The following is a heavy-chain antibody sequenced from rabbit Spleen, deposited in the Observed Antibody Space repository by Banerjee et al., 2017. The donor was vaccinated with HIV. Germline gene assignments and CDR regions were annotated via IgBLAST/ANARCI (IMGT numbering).Heavy chain of an antibody. CDR3: VREVAARFSL. V-gene: IGHV1S45*01. J-gene: IGHJ4*01. CDR2: INIVTGKS. Sequence: QEQLEESGGDLVKPEGSLTLTCKASGVSFSDKDVMCWVRQAPGKGLEWIACINIVTGKSVYASWAKGRFTISSHDAQNTLYLQLSSLTAADTATYFCVREVAARFSLWGPGTLVTVS. CDR1: GVSFSDKDV. D-gene: IGHD4-1*01.